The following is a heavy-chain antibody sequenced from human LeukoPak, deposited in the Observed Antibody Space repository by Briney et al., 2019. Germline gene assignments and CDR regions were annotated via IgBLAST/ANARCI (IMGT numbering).Heavy chain of an antibody. CDR1: GFTFSSYW. CDR3: ARTQYYDILTGYSPFFDY. Sequence: GGSLRLSCAASGFTFSSYWMSWVRQAPGKGLERVANIKQDGSEKYYVDSVKGRFTISRDNAKNSLYLQMNSLRAEDTAVYYCARTQYYDILTGYSPFFDYWGQGTLVTVSS. D-gene: IGHD3-9*01. CDR2: IKQDGSEK. V-gene: IGHV3-7*03. J-gene: IGHJ4*02.